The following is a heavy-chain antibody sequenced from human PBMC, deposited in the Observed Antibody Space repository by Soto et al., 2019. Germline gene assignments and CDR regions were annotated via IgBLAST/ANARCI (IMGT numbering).Heavy chain of an antibody. CDR1: GFTFSSYA. D-gene: IGHD2-2*01. CDR3: ARGALGYCSSTSCPGDY. Sequence: EVQLVESGGGLVQPGGSLRLSCAASGFTFSSYAMHWVRQAPGKGLEYVSAISSNGGSTYYANSVKGRFTISRDNSKNTLYLQMGSLRAEDMAVYYCARGALGYCSSTSCPGDYWGQGTLVTASS. CDR2: ISSNGGST. J-gene: IGHJ4*02. V-gene: IGHV3-64*01.